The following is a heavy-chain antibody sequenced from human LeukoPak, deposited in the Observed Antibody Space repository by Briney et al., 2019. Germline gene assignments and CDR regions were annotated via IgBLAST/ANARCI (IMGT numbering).Heavy chain of an antibody. CDR3: ARKPGIAARPYYMDV. CDR2: ISAYNGNT. V-gene: IGHV1-18*01. D-gene: IGHD6-6*01. J-gene: IGHJ6*03. Sequence: EASVKVSCKASGYTFTSYGISWVRQAPGQGLEWMGWISAYNGNTNYAQKLQGRVTMTTDTSTSTAYMELRSLRSDDTAVYYCARKPGIAARPYYMDVWGKGTTVTVSS. CDR1: GYTFTSYG.